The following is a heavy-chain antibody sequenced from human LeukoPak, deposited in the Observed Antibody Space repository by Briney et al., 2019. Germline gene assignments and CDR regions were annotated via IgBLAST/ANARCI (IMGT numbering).Heavy chain of an antibody. CDR1: GYTFTGYY. Sequence: GASVKVSCKASGYTFTGYYMHWVRQAPGQGLEWMGWINPNSGGTNYAQKFQGRVTMTRDTSISTAYMELSRLRSDDTAVYYCARDHEARTMVRGVPDYWGQGTLVTVSS. CDR3: ARDHEARTMVRGVPDY. V-gene: IGHV1-2*02. CDR2: INPNSGGT. D-gene: IGHD3-10*01. J-gene: IGHJ4*02.